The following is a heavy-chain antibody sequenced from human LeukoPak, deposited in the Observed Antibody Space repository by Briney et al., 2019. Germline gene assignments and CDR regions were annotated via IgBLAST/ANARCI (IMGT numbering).Heavy chain of an antibody. CDR1: GFTLSNHW. V-gene: IGHV3-7*03. CDR3: ARNNGMDV. CDR2: VNRDGSET. Sequence: PGGSLRLSCAASGFTLSNHWMTWVRQVPGRGPEWVANVNRDGSETYYLDSVKGRFTISKDNAKNSLYLQMNSLRAEHTALYHCARNNGMDVWGQGTTVTVSS. J-gene: IGHJ6*02.